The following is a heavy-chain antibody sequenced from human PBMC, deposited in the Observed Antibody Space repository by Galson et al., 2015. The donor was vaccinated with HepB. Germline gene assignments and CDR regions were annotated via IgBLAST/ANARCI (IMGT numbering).Heavy chain of an antibody. CDR1: GFTFSSYW. CDR3: AKCPASYPHFHMDV. D-gene: IGHD2/OR15-2a*01. J-gene: IGHJ6*02. CDR2: IKQDGSEK. V-gene: IGHV3-7*03. Sequence: SLRLSCAASGFTFSSYWMSWVRQAPGKGLEWVANIKQDGSEKYYVDSVKGRFTTSRDKSKNTLYLHMNTLGAEDTAVYYCAKCPASYPHFHMDVWGQGTTVTVSS.